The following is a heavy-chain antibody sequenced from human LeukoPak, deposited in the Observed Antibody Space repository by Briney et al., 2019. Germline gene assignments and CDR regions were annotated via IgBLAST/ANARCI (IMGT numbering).Heavy chain of an antibody. Sequence: GGSLRLSCAASGFTFSSYEMNWIRQAPGKGLEWVSYISSSGSTIYYADSVKGRFTISRDNAKNSLYLQMNSLRAEDTAVYYCAREQLLYYYDSSGYNKDDAFDIWGQGTMVTVSS. V-gene: IGHV3-48*03. CDR3: AREQLLYYYDSSGYNKDDAFDI. J-gene: IGHJ3*02. CDR1: GFTFSSYE. D-gene: IGHD3-22*01. CDR2: ISSSGSTI.